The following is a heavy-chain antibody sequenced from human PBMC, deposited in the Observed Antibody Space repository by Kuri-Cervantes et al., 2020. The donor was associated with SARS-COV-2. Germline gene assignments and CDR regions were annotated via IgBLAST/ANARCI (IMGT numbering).Heavy chain of an antibody. CDR3: ARRRLRRGDDAFDI. Sequence: SETLSLTCTVSGGSISGSSYYWGWIRQPPGKGLEWIGTIYYSGSTYYNPSLKSRVTISVDTSKNQFSLKLSSVTAADTAVYYCARRRLRRGDDAFDIWGQGTMVTVSS. D-gene: IGHD3-10*01. J-gene: IGHJ3*02. CDR1: GGSISGSSYY. CDR2: IYYSGST. V-gene: IGHV4-39*01.